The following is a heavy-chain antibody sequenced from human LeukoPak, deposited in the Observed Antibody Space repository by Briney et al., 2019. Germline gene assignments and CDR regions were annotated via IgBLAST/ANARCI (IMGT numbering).Heavy chain of an antibody. CDR3: AKGRGWEASYYYYYMDV. V-gene: IGHV3-30-3*01. CDR2: ISHDGSES. J-gene: IGHJ6*03. CDR1: GFTFNSHA. D-gene: IGHD1-26*01. Sequence: GGSLRLSCAASGFTFNSHAKVWVRQAPGKGLEWVSFISHDGSESFHTESVKGRFTISRDNSKNTLYLQMNSLRAEDTAVYYCAKGRGWEASYYYYYMDVWGKGTTVTISS.